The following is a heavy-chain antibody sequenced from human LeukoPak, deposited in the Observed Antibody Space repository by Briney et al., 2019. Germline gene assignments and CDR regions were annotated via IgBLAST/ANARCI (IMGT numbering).Heavy chain of an antibody. V-gene: IGHV5-51*01. CDR1: GYSFTNYW. J-gene: IGHJ4*02. CDR2: IYPGDSDT. D-gene: IGHD3-10*01. CDR3: ARCGMVRGVICAGVFDY. Sequence: GESLKISCKGSGYSFTNYWIGWVRQMPGKGLEYMGIIYPGDSDTRYSPSFQGQVTISADKSISTAYLQWSSLKASDTAMYYCARCGMVRGVICAGVFDYWGQGTLVTVSS.